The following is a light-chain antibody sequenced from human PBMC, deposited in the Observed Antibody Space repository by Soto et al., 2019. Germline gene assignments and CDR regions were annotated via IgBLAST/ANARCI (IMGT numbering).Light chain of an antibody. CDR3: QQYNSYSRT. V-gene: IGKV1-5*03. Sequence: DSQMTQSPSTLSASLGDRISISCRASQNIHTWLACYQQRPGKAPKLLIYTASNLGSVVPSRFSGSGSGTDFTLTINGLQPDDFATYYCQQYNSYSRTFGPGTKVEL. CDR1: QNIHTW. CDR2: TAS. J-gene: IGKJ1*01.